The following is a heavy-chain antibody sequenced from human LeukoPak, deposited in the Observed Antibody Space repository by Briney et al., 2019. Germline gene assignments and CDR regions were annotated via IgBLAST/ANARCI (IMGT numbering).Heavy chain of an antibody. Sequence: PSETLSLTCAVYGGSFDGFYWSWFRQAPGGGLEWIGEVNHREVTHYNPSLKSRVTISVDTSKNQFSLKLSSVTAADTAVYYCARRPLRYFDWTPSYYFDYWGQGTLVTVSS. J-gene: IGHJ4*02. CDR1: GGSFDGFY. V-gene: IGHV4-34*01. D-gene: IGHD3-9*01. CDR2: VNHREVT. CDR3: ARRPLRYFDWTPSYYFDY.